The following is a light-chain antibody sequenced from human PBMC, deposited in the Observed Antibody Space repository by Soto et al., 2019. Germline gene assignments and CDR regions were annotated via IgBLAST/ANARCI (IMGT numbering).Light chain of an antibody. Sequence: EIVMTQSPATLSVSPGERATLSCRASQSVSSNLAWYQQKPGQAPRLLISDSSTRATGIPARFSGSGSGTDFTLTISRLEPEDFAVYYCQQYGNSRWTFGQGTKVDNK. CDR2: DSS. V-gene: IGKV3-15*01. CDR1: QSVSSN. CDR3: QQYGNSRWT. J-gene: IGKJ1*01.